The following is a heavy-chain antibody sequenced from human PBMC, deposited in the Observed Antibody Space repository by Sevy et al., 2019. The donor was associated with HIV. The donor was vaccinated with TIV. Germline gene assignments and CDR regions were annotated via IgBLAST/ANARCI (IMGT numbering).Heavy chain of an antibody. J-gene: IGHJ4*02. V-gene: IGHV1-18*01. CDR3: ARVVMSSSWPCFDY. CDR2: ISVNNGNR. D-gene: IGHD6-13*01. CDR1: GYTFTTSA. Sequence: ASVKVSCKASGYTFTTSAITWVRQAPGEGLEWMGWISVNNGNRNYAQKVQDRVTMTTDTSTNTAYMELRSLRSDDTAMYYCARVVMSSSWPCFDYWGQGTLVTVSS.